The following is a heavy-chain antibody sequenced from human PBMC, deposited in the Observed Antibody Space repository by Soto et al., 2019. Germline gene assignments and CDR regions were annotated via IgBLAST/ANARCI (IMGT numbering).Heavy chain of an antibody. CDR2: ISYSGAT. CDR1: GGSISSTTYY. D-gene: IGHD3-22*01. Sequence: SEALSLTCAVSGGSISSTTYYWGWIRQPPVKGLEWIGTISYSGATYYNPSLKSRVTISVDTSNNQLFLKLTSVTAAATTVYYCATDLYYYETTGFYFFLPLDYWGQGXLVTIHS. J-gene: IGHJ4*02. CDR3: ATDLYYYETTGFYFFLPLDY. V-gene: IGHV4-39*01.